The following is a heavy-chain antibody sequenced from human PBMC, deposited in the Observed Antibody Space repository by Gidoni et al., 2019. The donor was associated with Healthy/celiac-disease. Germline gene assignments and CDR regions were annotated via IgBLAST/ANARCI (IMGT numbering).Heavy chain of an antibody. CDR2: MNPNSGNT. CDR1: GYTFPSYD. Sequence: QVQLVQSGAEVKKPGASVKVSCKASGYTFPSYDINWVRQATGQGLEWMGWMNPNSGNTGYAQKFQGRVTMTRNTSISTAYMELSSLRSEDTAVYYCARDPYDWGSWSVMDVWGQGTTVTVSS. V-gene: IGHV1-8*01. J-gene: IGHJ6*02. D-gene: IGHD7-27*01. CDR3: ARDPYDWGSWSVMDV.